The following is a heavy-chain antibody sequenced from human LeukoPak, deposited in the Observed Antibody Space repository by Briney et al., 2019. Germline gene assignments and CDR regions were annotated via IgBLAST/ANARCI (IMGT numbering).Heavy chain of an antibody. Sequence: GASLEISFKGSGSRFTRYWIGWARQMHGKGLEWMGIIYPGDSDTRYSPSFQGQVTISADKSISTAYQQWSSLKASDTAMYYCARFGSSPLAYYGMDVWGQGTTVTVSS. CDR3: ARFGSSPLAYYGMDV. CDR1: GSRFTRYW. J-gene: IGHJ6*02. CDR2: IYPGDSDT. D-gene: IGHD6-13*01. V-gene: IGHV5-51*01.